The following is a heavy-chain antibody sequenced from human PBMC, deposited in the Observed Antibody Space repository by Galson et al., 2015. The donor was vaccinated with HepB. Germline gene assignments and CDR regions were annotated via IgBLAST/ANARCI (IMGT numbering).Heavy chain of an antibody. D-gene: IGHD2-2*01. Sequence: LSLTCAVYGGSFSGYYWSWIRQPPGKGLEWIGEINHSGSTNYNPSLKSRVTISVDTSKNQFSLKLSSVTAADTAVYYCARAGGSSTSRRWGQGTLVTVSS. CDR2: INHSGST. CDR1: GGSFSGYY. J-gene: IGHJ4*02. CDR3: ARAGGSSTSRR. V-gene: IGHV4-34*01.